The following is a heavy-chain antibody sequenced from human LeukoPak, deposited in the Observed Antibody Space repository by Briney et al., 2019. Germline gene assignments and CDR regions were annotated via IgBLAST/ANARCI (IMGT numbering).Heavy chain of an antibody. V-gene: IGHV3-33*01. CDR1: GFIFSTYG. CDR3: AANGGASGGATPLDY. Sequence: QPGGSLRLSCAASGFIFSTYGIHWVRQAPGKGLEWVAVIWYDGSNKYYADSVKGRFTISRDNSKNTLYLQMNSLRAEDTAVYYCAANGGASGGATPLDYWGQGTLVTVSS. J-gene: IGHJ4*02. D-gene: IGHD1-26*01. CDR2: IWYDGSNK.